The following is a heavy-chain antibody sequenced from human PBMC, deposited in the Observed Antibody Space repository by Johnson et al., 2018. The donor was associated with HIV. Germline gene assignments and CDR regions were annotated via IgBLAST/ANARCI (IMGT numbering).Heavy chain of an antibody. J-gene: IGHJ3*02. V-gene: IGHV3-30*04. CDR2: ISYDGSNK. D-gene: IGHD2-15*01. CDR1: GFTFSSYA. CDR3: ATAYCNGGSCYSHLDAFDI. Sequence: QVQLVESGGGVVQPGRSLRLSCAASGFTFSSYAMHWVRQAPGKGLEWVAVISYDGSNKYYADSVKGRFTISRDNSKNTLYVQMSSLRAEDTAVYHCATAYCNGGSCYSHLDAFDIWGRGTMVTVSS.